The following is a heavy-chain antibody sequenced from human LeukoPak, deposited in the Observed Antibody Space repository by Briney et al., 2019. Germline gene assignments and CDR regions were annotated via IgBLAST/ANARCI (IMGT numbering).Heavy chain of an antibody. CDR2: ISYDGGNK. CDR3: ARCGRGYSPYYYYGMDV. CDR1: GFTFSSYA. J-gene: IGHJ6*02. Sequence: PGRSLRLSCAASGFTFSSYAMHWVRQAPGKGLGWVAVISYDGGNKYYADSVKGRFTISRDNSKNTLYLQMNSLRAEDTAVYYCARCGRGYSPYYYYGMDVWGQGTTVTVSS. D-gene: IGHD3-22*01. V-gene: IGHV3-30-3*01.